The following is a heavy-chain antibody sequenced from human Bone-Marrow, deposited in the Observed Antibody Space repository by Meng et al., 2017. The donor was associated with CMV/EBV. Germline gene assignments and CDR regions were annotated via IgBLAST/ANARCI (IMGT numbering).Heavy chain of an antibody. D-gene: IGHD7-27*01. CDR2: ISAGGGST. CDR1: GFTFSSYA. V-gene: IGHV3-23*01. J-gene: IGHJ4*02. CDR3: AKKAGAAGDTSPLHY. Sequence: SGFTFSSYAMTWVRQAPGKGLEWVSAISAGGGSTYYADSVKGRFTISRDNSKNTLYLQMNSLRAEDTAVYYCAKKAGAAGDTSPLHYWGQGTLDTVSS.